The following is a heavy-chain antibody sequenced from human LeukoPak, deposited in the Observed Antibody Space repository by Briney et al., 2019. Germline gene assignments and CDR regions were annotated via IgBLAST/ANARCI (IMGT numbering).Heavy chain of an antibody. CDR1: GFTFDDYA. J-gene: IGHJ3*02. V-gene: IGHV3-9*01. CDR3: AKVFYHMGPFDI. CDR2: ISWNNGSI. D-gene: IGHD2-2*01. Sequence: PGGSPRLSCAASGFTFDDYAMHWVRQAPGKGLEWVSGISWNNGSIGYADSVKGRFTISRDNAKNSLFLQMNSLRAEDTALYYCAKVFYHMGPFDIWGQGTMVTVSS.